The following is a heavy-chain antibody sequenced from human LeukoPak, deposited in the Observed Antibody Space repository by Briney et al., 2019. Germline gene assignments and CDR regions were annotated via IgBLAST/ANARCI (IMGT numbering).Heavy chain of an antibody. D-gene: IGHD2-2*01. V-gene: IGHV3-23*01. Sequence: GGSLRLSCAASGFTFSSYAITWVRQAPGKGLEWVSVTSGSGGTTYYADSVKGRFTISRDNSKNTLYLQMNSLRAEDTAVYYCAKVGCSSTSCPLSDWGQGTLVTVSS. J-gene: IGHJ4*02. CDR3: AKVGCSSTSCPLSD. CDR1: GFTFSSYA. CDR2: TSGSGGTT.